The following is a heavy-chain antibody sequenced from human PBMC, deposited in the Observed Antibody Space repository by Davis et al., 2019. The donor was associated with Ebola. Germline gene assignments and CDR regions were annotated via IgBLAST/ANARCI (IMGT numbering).Heavy chain of an antibody. D-gene: IGHD6-19*01. CDR3: ARGLYGWYYFDC. CDR1: GYTFTGYY. CDR2: ISPNSGGK. Sequence: ASVKVSCKASGYTFTGYYIHWVRQAPGQGLEWMGRISPNSGGKNYAQKFQGRVTMTRDTSISTAYMELSRLTSDDTAVYYCARGLYGWYYFDCWGEGTLVTVSS. J-gene: IGHJ4*02. V-gene: IGHV1-2*06.